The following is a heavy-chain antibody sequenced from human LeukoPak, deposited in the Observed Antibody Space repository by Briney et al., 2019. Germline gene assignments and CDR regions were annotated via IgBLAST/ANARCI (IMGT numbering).Heavy chain of an antibody. Sequence: PGGSLRLSCAASGFTVSSNYMSWVRQAPGKGLEWVSVIYSGGSTYYADSVKGRFTISRDNSKNTLYLQMNSLRAEDTAVYYCARGKSYYYGSGSKDAFDIWGQGTMVTVSS. D-gene: IGHD3-10*01. CDR1: GFTVSSNY. V-gene: IGHV3-53*01. J-gene: IGHJ3*02. CDR2: IYSGGST. CDR3: ARGKSYYYGSGSKDAFDI.